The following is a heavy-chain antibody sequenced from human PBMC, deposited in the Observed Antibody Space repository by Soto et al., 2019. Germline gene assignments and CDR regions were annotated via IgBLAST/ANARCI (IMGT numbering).Heavy chain of an antibody. V-gene: IGHV4-4*07. CDR2: IFSSGST. CDR1: GVSLTPFY. Sequence: DTLSLSCNFSGVSLTPFYWSWFRQPAGKGLEWIGRIFSSGSTSFNPSLESRVAMSVDTSKNHFSLKLSSVTAADTAVYYCARGESGWPYVFDYWGQGNLVTVSS. CDR3: ARGESGWPYVFDY. D-gene: IGHD6-19*01. J-gene: IGHJ4*02.